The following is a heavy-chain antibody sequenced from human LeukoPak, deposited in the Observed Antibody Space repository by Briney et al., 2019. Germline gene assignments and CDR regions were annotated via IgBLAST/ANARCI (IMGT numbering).Heavy chain of an antibody. CDR1: GYTFTSYG. CDR2: INAGNGNT. D-gene: IGHD2-21*02. Sequence: ASVKVSCKASGYTFTSYGISWVRQAPGQRLEWMGWINAGNGNTKYSQKFQGRVTITRDTSASTAYMELSSLRSEDTAVYYCARDMGDHYDYWGQGTLVTVSS. V-gene: IGHV1-3*01. J-gene: IGHJ4*02. CDR3: ARDMGDHYDY.